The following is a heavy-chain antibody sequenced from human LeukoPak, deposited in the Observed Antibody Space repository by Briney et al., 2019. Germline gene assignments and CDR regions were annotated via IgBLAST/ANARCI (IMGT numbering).Heavy chain of an antibody. J-gene: IGHJ4*02. V-gene: IGHV1-18*01. Sequence: ASVKVSCKASGYTFTSYGITWVRQAPRQGLEWMGWISAYNGNTKYVQKLQGRVTMTTDTSTSTAYMELRSLRSDDTAVYYCTRGPLAVAGSPLFYWGQGTLVTVSS. CDR2: ISAYNGNT. CDR3: TRGPLAVAGSPLFY. D-gene: IGHD6-13*01. CDR1: GYTFTSYG.